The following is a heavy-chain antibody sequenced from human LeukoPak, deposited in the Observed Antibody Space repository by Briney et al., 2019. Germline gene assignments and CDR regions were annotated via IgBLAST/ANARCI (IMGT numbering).Heavy chain of an antibody. J-gene: IGHJ4*02. Sequence: GRSLRLSCAASGFTFDDYAMHWVRQAPGKGLEWVSGISWNSGSIGYADSVKGRFTISRDNAKSSLYLQMNSLRAEDTALYYCAKGPSVTATIDYWGQGTLVTVSS. V-gene: IGHV3-9*01. CDR3: AKGPSVTATIDY. CDR2: ISWNSGSI. CDR1: GFTFDDYA. D-gene: IGHD2-21*02.